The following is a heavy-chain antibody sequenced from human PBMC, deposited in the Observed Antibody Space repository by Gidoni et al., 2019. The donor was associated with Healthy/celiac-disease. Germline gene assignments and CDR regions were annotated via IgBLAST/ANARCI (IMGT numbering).Heavy chain of an antibody. D-gene: IGHD3-22*01. CDR2: IYSGGST. Sequence: EVQLVESGGGLVQPGGSLRLSVRACGVPVSSNSMTWVRQAPGKGLEWVSVIYSGGSTYYAYSVKGRFTISRDNSKNTLYLQMNSLRAEDTAVYYCARENYYDSSGYDPSVDNWFDPWGQGTLVTVSS. CDR3: ARENYYDSSGYDPSVDNWFDP. CDR1: GVPVSSNS. J-gene: IGHJ5*02. V-gene: IGHV3-66*02.